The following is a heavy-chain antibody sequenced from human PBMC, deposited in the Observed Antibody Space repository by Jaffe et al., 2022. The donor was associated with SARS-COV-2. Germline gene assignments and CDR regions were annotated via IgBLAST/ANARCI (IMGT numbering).Heavy chain of an antibody. CDR3: ARDGRRVYYDSSGPYYYYYGMDV. CDR2: ISYDGSNK. J-gene: IGHJ6*02. CDR1: GFTFSSYA. Sequence: QVQLVESGGGVVQPGRSLRLSCAASGFTFSSYAMHWVRQAPGKGLEWVAVISYDGSNKYYADSVKGRFTISRDNSKNTLYLQMNSLRAEDTAVYYCARDGRRVYYDSSGPYYYYYGMDVWGQGTTVTVSS. D-gene: IGHD3-22*01. V-gene: IGHV3-30-3*01.